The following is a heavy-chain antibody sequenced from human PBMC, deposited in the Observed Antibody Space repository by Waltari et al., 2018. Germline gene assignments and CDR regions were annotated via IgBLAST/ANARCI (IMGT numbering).Heavy chain of an antibody. D-gene: IGHD6-6*01. CDR1: GGSISSGSYY. Sequence: QVQLQESGPGLVKPSQTLSLTCTVSGGSISSGSYYWSWIRQPAGKGLEWIGYIYTSGSTNYNPSLKSRGTIAVDASKNQFSLKLGSVTAADTAVYYCARVRDSSSSPFYYYYYGMDVWGQGTTVTVSS. V-gene: IGHV4-61*09. CDR2: IYTSGST. J-gene: IGHJ6*02. CDR3: ARVRDSSSSPFYYYYYGMDV.